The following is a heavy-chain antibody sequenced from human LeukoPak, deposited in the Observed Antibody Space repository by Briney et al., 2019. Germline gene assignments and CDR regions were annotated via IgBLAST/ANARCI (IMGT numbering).Heavy chain of an antibody. D-gene: IGHD4-23*01. V-gene: IGHV3-30*02. CDR3: AKGPRDYGGALDAFDI. Sequence: PGGSLRLPCAASGFTFSSYGMHWVRQAPGKGLEWVAFIRYDGSNKYYADSVKGRFTISRDNSKNTLYLQMNSLRAEDTGVYYCAKGPRDYGGALDAFDIWGQGTMVTVSS. J-gene: IGHJ3*02. CDR2: IRYDGSNK. CDR1: GFTFSSYG.